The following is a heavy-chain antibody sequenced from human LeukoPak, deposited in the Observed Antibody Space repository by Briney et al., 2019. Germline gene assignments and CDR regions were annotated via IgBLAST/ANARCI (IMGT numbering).Heavy chain of an antibody. Sequence: GGSLRLSCAASGFTFSSYWMNWARQAPGKGLEWVSATSGSGDKTYYADSVKGRFTISRDNSKNTVYLQMNRLRIEDTAEYYCAKEGEGYNYGYAYWGQGTLVTVSS. CDR1: GFTFSSYW. D-gene: IGHD5-18*01. V-gene: IGHV3-23*01. J-gene: IGHJ4*02. CDR3: AKEGEGYNYGYAY. CDR2: TSGSGDKT.